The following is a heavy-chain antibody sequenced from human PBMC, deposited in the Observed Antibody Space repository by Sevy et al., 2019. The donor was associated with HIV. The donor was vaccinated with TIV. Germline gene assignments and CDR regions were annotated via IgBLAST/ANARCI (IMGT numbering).Heavy chain of an antibody. CDR3: ARGEGRGCSGYHSHAFDI. CDR1: GFTLSSYA. Sequence: GGSLRLSCTASGFTLSSYAMHWVRQAPGKGLEWVAVISYDGSNKYYADSVKGRFTISRDNSKNTLYLQMNSLRAEDTAVYYCARGEGRGCSGYHSHAFDIWGQGTMVTVSS. D-gene: IGHD3-22*01. J-gene: IGHJ3*02. CDR2: ISYDGSNK. V-gene: IGHV3-30-3*01.